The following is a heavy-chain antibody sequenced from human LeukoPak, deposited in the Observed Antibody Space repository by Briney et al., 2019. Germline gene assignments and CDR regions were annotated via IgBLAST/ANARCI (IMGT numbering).Heavy chain of an antibody. J-gene: IGHJ6*03. Sequence: ASVKVSCKASGYTFTSYGISWVRQAPGQGLEWMGWINPNSGGTNYAQKFQGRVTMTRDTSISTAYMEVSRLRPDDTAVYYCARGPLGSSSSGYYYYMDVWGKGTTVTVSS. D-gene: IGHD6-6*01. V-gene: IGHV1-2*02. CDR3: ARGPLGSSSSGYYYYMDV. CDR1: GYTFTSYG. CDR2: INPNSGGT.